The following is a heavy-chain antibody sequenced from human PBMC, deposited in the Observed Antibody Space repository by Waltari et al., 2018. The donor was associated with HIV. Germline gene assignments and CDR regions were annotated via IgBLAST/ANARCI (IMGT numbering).Heavy chain of an antibody. V-gene: IGHV1-69*08. Sequence: QVQLVQSGAEVKKPGSSVKVSCKASGGAFVSHTFNWVRQAPGQGLEWMGRGSPMFGTANYARKFQGRVTITADKSTTTAYMELNGLRIDDTSVYYCASARGTMGVDFDSWGQGTLVTVS. CDR2: GSPMFGTA. CDR3: ASARGTMGVDFDS. CDR1: GGAFVSHT. J-gene: IGHJ5*01. D-gene: IGHD3-10*01.